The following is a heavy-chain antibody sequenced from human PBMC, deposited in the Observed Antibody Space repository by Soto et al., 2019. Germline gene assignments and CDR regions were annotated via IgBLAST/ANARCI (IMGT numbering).Heavy chain of an antibody. J-gene: IGHJ4*02. V-gene: IGHV4-34*01. CDR3: ARGRANGDYLDY. D-gene: IGHD4-17*01. CDR1: GGSFSGYY. Sequence: QVQLQQWSAGLLKPSETLSLTCAVYGGSFSGYYWSWIRQPPGKGLEWIGEINHSGSSNYNPSLKSRVTISVDTSKNQFSLKLRSVTAADTAVYSCARGRANGDYLDYWGQGTLVTVSS. CDR2: INHSGSS.